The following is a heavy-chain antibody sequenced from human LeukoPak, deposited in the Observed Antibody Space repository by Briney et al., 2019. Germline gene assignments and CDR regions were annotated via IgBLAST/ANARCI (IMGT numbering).Heavy chain of an antibody. CDR2: IKEDGSAK. Sequence: PGGSLRLSCAASGFTFNNFWMTWVRQAPGKGLEWVADIKEDGSAKFYVDSVKGRFTISRDNSKNPVYLQMDSLRVEDTAVYYCVRAGWELDYWGQGTLVTVSS. CDR1: GFTFNNFW. D-gene: IGHD1-26*01. CDR3: VRAGWELDY. V-gene: IGHV3-7*01. J-gene: IGHJ4*02.